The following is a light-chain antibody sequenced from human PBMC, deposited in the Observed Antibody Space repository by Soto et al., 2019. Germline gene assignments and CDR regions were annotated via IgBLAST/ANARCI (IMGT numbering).Light chain of an antibody. CDR3: QQHYSSPRT. CDR1: QSVSSC. Sequence: EIVLTQSPATLSVSPGDRATLSCRASQSVSSCLAWYQQKPGQAPRLLIYDASTRATGIPARFSGSGSATDFTLTISSLQPEDFALYYCQQHYSSPRTFGGGTKVEIK. V-gene: IGKV3-11*01. J-gene: IGKJ4*01. CDR2: DAS.